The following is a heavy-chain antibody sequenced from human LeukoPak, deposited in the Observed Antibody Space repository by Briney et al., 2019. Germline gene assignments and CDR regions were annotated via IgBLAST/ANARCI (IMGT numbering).Heavy chain of an antibody. D-gene: IGHD3-10*01. CDR1: GGSISNSSYY. V-gene: IGHV4-39*02. CDR2: MYYSGST. J-gene: IGHJ4*02. Sequence: SETLSLTCTVSGGSISNSSYYWGWIRQPPGKGLEWIGSMYYSGSTYYNPSLKSRATISVDTSKNQFSLKLSSVTAADTAVYYCAREGSYYGSGSPPLDYWGQGTLVTVSS. CDR3: AREGSYYGSGSPPLDY.